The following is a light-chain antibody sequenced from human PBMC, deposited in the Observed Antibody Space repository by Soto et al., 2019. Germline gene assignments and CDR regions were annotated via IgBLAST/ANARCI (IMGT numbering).Light chain of an antibody. J-gene: IGKJ5*01. CDR3: QKYNNVPAT. CDR2: AAS. V-gene: IGKV1-27*01. CDR1: QGISNS. Sequence: DIQMTQSPSSLSASVGDRVTITCRASQGISNSLAWYQQKPGKVPKLLIYAASTLQLGVPSRFSGSGSGTDFTLTISSLQPEDVATYYFQKYNNVPATFGLGTRLEIK.